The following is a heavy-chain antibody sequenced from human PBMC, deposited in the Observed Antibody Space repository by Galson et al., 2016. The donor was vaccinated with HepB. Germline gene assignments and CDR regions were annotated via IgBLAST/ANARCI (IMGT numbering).Heavy chain of an antibody. CDR1: GFSLTTNAVG. CDR3: AHRRPFYGDYSN. V-gene: IGHV2-5*02. J-gene: IGHJ4*02. Sequence: PALVKPTQTLTLTCTFSGFSLTTNAVGVGWIRQPPGKALEWLALIYWDDDKRYSPSLRSRLTISKDASKNQVVLTLTNVDPVDTATYFCAHRRPFYGDYSNWGQGTLVTVSS. CDR2: IYWDDDK. D-gene: IGHD4-17*01.